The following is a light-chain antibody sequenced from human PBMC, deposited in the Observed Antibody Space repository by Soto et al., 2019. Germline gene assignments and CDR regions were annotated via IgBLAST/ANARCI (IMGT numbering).Light chain of an antibody. V-gene: IGKV3-15*01. J-gene: IGKJ5*01. Sequence: EIVMTQSPATLSVSPGERDPLSCRASESVSGNLAWYQQKPGQAPRLLIYDTANRATAIPARFSGSGSGTECTLTISRLQSEDFAVYYCQQYSKWPTFGPGTRLEIK. CDR2: DTA. CDR1: ESVSGN. CDR3: QQYSKWPT.